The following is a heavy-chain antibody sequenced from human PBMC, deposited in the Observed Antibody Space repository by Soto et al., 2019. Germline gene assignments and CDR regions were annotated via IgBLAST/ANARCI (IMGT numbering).Heavy chain of an antibody. D-gene: IGHD3-10*01. J-gene: IGHJ6*02. Sequence: QVQLVQSGAEVKKPGASVKVSCKASGYTFTSYGISWVRQAPGQGLGWMGWISAYNGNTNYAQKLQGRVTMTTDTSTSTAYMELRSLRSDDTAVYYCARVGLREVRGAKTYGMDVWGQGTTVTVSS. CDR3: ARVGLREVRGAKTYGMDV. CDR1: GYTFTSYG. V-gene: IGHV1-18*01. CDR2: ISAYNGNT.